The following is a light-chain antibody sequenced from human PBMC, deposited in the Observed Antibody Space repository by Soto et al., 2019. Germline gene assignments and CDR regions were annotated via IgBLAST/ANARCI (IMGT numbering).Light chain of an antibody. CDR2: WAS. CDR3: QQYYSTPRT. CDR1: RNILYSSNNKNY. J-gene: IGKJ1*01. Sequence: DIVMTQSPDSVAVSLGERATINCKSSRNILYSSNNKNYLAWYQQIPGQPPKLLIYWASTRESGVPDRYSGSGSGTDFTLTISSLQAEDVAVYYCQQYYSTPRTFGQGTKVEIK. V-gene: IGKV4-1*01.